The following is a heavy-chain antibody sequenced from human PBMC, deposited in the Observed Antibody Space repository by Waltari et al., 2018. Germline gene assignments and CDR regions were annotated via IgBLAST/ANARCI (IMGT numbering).Heavy chain of an antibody. CDR2: ISGSGGST. CDR3: AKGTYFLTIFGVTITDL. Sequence: EVQLLESGGGLVQPGGSLRLSCAASGFTFRSYAMSWVRQAPGRGLEWVSVISGSGGSTYDADSVKGRFTISRDNSKNTLYLQMNSLRAEDTAVYYCAKGTYFLTIFGVTITDLWGQGTLVTVSS. CDR1: GFTFRSYA. J-gene: IGHJ5*02. V-gene: IGHV3-23*01. D-gene: IGHD3-3*01.